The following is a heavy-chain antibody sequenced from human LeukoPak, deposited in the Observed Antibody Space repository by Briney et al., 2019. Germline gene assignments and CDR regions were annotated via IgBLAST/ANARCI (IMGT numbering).Heavy chain of an antibody. CDR3: ARDLSFYGSGSYYFDY. V-gene: IGHV1-2*02. Sequence: GASVKVSCKASGYTFTGYYMHWVRQAPGQGLEWMGWINPNSGGTNYAQKFQGRVTMTRDTSIGTAYMEMSSLRSDDTAVYYCARDLSFYGSGSYYFDYWGQGTLVTVSS. CDR2: INPNSGGT. CDR1: GYTFTGYY. J-gene: IGHJ4*02. D-gene: IGHD3-10*01.